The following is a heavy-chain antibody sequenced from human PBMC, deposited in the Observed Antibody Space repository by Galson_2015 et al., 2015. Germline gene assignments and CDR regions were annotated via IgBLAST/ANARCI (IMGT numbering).Heavy chain of an antibody. J-gene: IGHJ3*02. CDR3: ATATKTIFDAFDI. D-gene: IGHD3-3*01. CDR1: GFIVSSNY. Sequence: SLRLSCAASGFIVSSNYMSWVRQAPGKGLEWVSVIYSGGSTYYADSVKGRFTISRDNSKNTLYLQMINLRAEDTAVYYCATATKTIFDAFDIWGQGTMVTVSS. V-gene: IGHV3-53*01. CDR2: IYSGGST.